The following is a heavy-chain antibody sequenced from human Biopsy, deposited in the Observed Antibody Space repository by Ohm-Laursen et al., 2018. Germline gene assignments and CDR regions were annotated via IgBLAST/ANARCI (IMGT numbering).Heavy chain of an antibody. V-gene: IGHV3-74*01. CDR1: GFTFSDYA. J-gene: IGHJ4*02. CDR3: AREKSGQSGRYFDY. CDR2: VNIDGNIT. Sequence: SLRLSCTASGFTFSDYAMSWVRQAPGKGLVWVSRVNIDGNITNYADSAKGRFTISRDNARNTLYLQMNSLRGEDMAVYYCAREKSGQSGRYFDYWGPGTLVSVSS. D-gene: IGHD5-12*01.